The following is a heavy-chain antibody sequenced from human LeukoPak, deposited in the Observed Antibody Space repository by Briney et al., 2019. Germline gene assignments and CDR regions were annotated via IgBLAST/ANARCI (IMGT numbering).Heavy chain of an antibody. CDR2: VFYAGSI. Sequence: SETLSLTCIVSGGSISSSNYYWGWIRQPPGKGLEWIGSVFYAGSIYHSPSLQSRVTMAVDASKNQFSLRLNSVTAADTAVYWCARLTASYSGYVQAAFNYWGQGILVTVSS. V-gene: IGHV4-39*01. D-gene: IGHD5-12*01. CDR1: GGSISSSNYY. J-gene: IGHJ4*02. CDR3: ARLTASYSGYVQAAFNY.